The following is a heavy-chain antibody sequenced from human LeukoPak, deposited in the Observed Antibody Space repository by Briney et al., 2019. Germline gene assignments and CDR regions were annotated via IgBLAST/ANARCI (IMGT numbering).Heavy chain of an antibody. V-gene: IGHV4-38-2*02. D-gene: IGHD3-3*01. CDR3: ARVDYDFRSGYPVSY. CDR1: GYSISSGYY. CDR2: IYHSGST. J-gene: IGHJ4*02. Sequence: SETLSLTCTVSGYSISSGYYWGWIRQPPGKGLEWIGSIYHSGSTSYNPSLKSRVTISVDTSKNQFSLKLSSVTAADTAVYYCARVDYDFRSGYPVSYWGQGTLVTVSS.